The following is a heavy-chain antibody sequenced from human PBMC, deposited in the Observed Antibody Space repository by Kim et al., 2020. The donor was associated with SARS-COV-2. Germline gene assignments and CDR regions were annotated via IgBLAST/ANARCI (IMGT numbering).Heavy chain of an antibody. Sequence: ATKFQGRFTIPADAATSTAYMELSSLRSEDTAVYYCARGGVYPTYYFDNWGQGALLTVSS. J-gene: IGHJ4*02. CDR3: ARGGVYPTYYFDN. V-gene: IGHV1-69*01. D-gene: IGHD6-6*01.